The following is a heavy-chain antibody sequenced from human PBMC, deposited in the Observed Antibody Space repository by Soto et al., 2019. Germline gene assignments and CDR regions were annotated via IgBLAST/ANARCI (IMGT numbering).Heavy chain of an antibody. Sequence: QVQLVQSGAEVKKPGASVKVSCKASGYTFTGYYMHWVRQAPGQGLEWMGWINPNSGGTNYAQKLQGWVTMTRDTSIRTAYMELSRLRSDDTAVSYCARTGAPITIWEDNRGRNFDYWGQGTLVTVSS. V-gene: IGHV1-2*04. CDR1: GYTFTGYY. CDR3: ARTGAPITIWEDNRGRNFDY. J-gene: IGHJ4*02. D-gene: IGHD3-3*01. CDR2: INPNSGGT.